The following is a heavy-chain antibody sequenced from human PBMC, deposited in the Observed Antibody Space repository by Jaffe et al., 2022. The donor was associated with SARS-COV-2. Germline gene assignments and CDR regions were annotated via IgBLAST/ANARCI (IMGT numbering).Heavy chain of an antibody. V-gene: IGHV5-51*01. CDR3: ARQRKYTTGGRDYFDS. J-gene: IGHJ4*02. CDR2: IHPGDSDT. Sequence: EVQLVQPGAEVKKPGESLKISCRVSGYTFTTYWLAWVRQMPGKGLELMGVIHPGDSDTRYSPSFQGQVTISVDKSISTAYLQWSSLRASDTATYYCARQRKYTTGGRDYFDSWGQGTLVSVSS. CDR1: GYTFTTYW. D-gene: IGHD1-1*01.